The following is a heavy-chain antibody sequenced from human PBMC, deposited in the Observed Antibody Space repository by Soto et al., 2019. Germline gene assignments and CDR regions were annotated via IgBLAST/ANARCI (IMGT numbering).Heavy chain of an antibody. CDR2: INHSGST. J-gene: IGHJ4*02. Sequence: QVQLQQWGAGLLKPSETLSLTCAVYGGSFSGYYWSWIRQPPGKGLEWIGEINHSGSTNYNPSLKSRVTISVDTSKNQFSLKLSSVTAADTAVYYCARWRVVVAATPQRWKEAAFDYWGQGTLVTVSS. V-gene: IGHV4-34*01. CDR3: ARWRVVVAATPQRWKEAAFDY. D-gene: IGHD2-15*01. CDR1: GGSFSGYY.